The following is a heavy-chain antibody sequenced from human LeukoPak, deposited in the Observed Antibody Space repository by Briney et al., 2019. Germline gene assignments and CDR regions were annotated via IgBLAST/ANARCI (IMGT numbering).Heavy chain of an antibody. J-gene: IGHJ6*02. Sequence: GGSLRLSCVASGFPFSSYWMTWVRQAPGKGLEWVANIKQDGSEKYYVDSVKGRFTISRDNAKNSLYLQMNSLRAEDTAVYYCARDNGYSYGLYYYYYGMDVWGQGTTVTVSS. D-gene: IGHD5-18*01. CDR3: ARDNGYSYGLYYYYYGMDV. CDR1: GFPFSSYW. V-gene: IGHV3-7*01. CDR2: IKQDGSEK.